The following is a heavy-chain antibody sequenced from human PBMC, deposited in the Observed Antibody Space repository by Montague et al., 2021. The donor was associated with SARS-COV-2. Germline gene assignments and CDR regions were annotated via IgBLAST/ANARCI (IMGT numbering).Heavy chain of an antibody. D-gene: IGHD4-23*01. J-gene: IGHJ6*02. CDR1: GFTFSNLW. CDR3: AKNGGAHVLDV. Sequence: SLRLSCAASGFTFSNLWMRWVRQAPGKGLEWVAYIKPDGSEKNYVDSVKGRFSISRDNAKNSLYLQMDNLRAEDTAIYYCAKNGGAHVLDVWGQGTPVSVSS. V-gene: IGHV3-7*01. CDR2: IKPDGSEK.